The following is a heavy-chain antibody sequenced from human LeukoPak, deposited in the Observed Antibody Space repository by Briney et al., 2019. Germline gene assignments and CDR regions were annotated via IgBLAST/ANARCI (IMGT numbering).Heavy chain of an antibody. J-gene: IGHJ4*02. CDR2: INPNGGGT. Sequence: ASVKVSCRASGYTFTDYYIHWVRQAPGQGLEWMGWINPNGGGTNYAQKFQGSVTMTRDTSISTAYMELNRLTSDDTAMYYCAQGSYSISSFDYWGQGTLVTVSS. CDR3: AQGSYSISSFDY. CDR1: GYTFTDYY. V-gene: IGHV1-2*02. D-gene: IGHD6-6*01.